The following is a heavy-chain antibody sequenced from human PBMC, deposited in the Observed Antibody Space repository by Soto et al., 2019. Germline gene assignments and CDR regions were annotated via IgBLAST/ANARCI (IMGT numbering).Heavy chain of an antibody. CDR1: GFTFSSYW. V-gene: IGHV3-7*01. CDR2: IKQDGSEK. CDR3: ARERGYDFWSGTHYYGMDV. D-gene: IGHD3-3*01. J-gene: IGHJ6*02. Sequence: EVQLVESGGGLVQPGGSLRLSCAASGFTFSSYWMSWVRQAPGKGLEWVANIKQDGSEKYYVDSVKGRFTISRDNAKNXLXXHMNSMRAEDTAVYYCARERGYDFWSGTHYYGMDVWGQGTTVTVSS.